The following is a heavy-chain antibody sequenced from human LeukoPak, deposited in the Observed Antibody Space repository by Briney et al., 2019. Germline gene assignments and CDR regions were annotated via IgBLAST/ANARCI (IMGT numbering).Heavy chain of an antibody. CDR3: ARFVGGCSSTNCYTDS. V-gene: IGHV4-59*06. CDR2: IFYSGST. CDR1: GGSISSYY. Sequence: PSETLSLTCTVSGGSISSYYWSWIRQPPGKGLEWIGYIFYSGSTFYNPSLKSRVTISVDTSKNQFSLKLSSVTAADTAMYYCARFVGGCSSTNCYTDSWGQGTLVTVSS. D-gene: IGHD2-2*02. J-gene: IGHJ5*01.